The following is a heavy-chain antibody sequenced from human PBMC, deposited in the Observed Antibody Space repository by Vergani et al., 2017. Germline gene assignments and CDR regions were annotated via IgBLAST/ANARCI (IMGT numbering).Heavy chain of an antibody. CDR2: ISKDGLNE. V-gene: IGHV3-30-3*01. D-gene: IGHD2/OR15-2a*01. CDR1: GLTFNNYA. Sequence: QVHLVESGGGVVQPGRSLRLSCAASGLTFNNYAIHWVRQAPCKGLEWVAVISKDGLNEYYADSVKGRFTVSRDNSESTLYLQMNNLRTDDTALYYCVRQTFTAWGQGTLVTVSS. J-gene: IGHJ5*02. CDR3: VRQTFTA.